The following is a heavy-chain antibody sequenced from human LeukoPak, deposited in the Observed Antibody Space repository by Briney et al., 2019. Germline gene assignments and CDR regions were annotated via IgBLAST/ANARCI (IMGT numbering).Heavy chain of an antibody. CDR1: GGSMSSYY. CDR3: ARDDSRVYGDYADAFDI. V-gene: IGHV4-38-2*02. Sequence: SETLSLTCTVSGGSMSSYYWSWIRQPPGKGLEWIGSIYHSGSTYYNPSLKSRVTISVDTSKNQFSLKLSSVTAADTAVYYCARDDSRVYGDYADAFDIWGQGTMVTVSS. D-gene: IGHD4-17*01. J-gene: IGHJ3*02. CDR2: IYHSGST.